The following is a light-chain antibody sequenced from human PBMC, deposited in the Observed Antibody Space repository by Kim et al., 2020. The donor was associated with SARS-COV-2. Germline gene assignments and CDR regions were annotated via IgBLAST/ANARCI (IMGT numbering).Light chain of an antibody. CDR2: FPY. CDR3: QQYGDPTRT. Sequence: VERATPSCRARPGVRSNFLSWIPTKPGQASRVLTLFPYTKATGIPDRFSGSGSETYFSLSISRLEPEDFAVYYCQQYGDPTRTFGEGSKVDIK. CDR1: PGVRSNF. V-gene: IGKV3-20*01. J-gene: IGKJ4*02.